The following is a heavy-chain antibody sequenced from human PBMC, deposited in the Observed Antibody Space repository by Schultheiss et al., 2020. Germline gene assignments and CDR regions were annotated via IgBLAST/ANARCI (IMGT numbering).Heavy chain of an antibody. J-gene: IGHJ6*02. CDR3: ARDGDYEPLYYYYGMDV. Sequence: GGSLRLSCAASGFTFSTFAISWVRQAPGKGLEWVSYISSSSSTIYYADSVKGRFTISRDNAKNSLYLQMNSLRAEDTAVYYCARDGDYEPLYYYYGMDVWGQGTTVTVSS. V-gene: IGHV3-48*04. CDR2: ISSSSSTI. CDR1: GFTFSTFA. D-gene: IGHD4-17*01.